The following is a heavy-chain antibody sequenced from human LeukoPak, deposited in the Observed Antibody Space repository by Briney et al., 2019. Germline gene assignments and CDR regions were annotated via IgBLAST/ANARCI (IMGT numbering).Heavy chain of an antibody. V-gene: IGHV3-74*01. CDR2: INSDGSRT. J-gene: IGHJ4*02. CDR1: GFSFSSFW. CDR3: ARSVPGGSGWMGSIEY. Sequence: GGSLRLSCAASGFSFSSFWMHWVRQAPGKGLVWVSRINSDGSRTTYADSVKGRFTISRDNAKNTLYLQMNSLRVGDTAVYYCARSVPGGSGWMGSIEYWGQGTLVTVPS. D-gene: IGHD6-19*01.